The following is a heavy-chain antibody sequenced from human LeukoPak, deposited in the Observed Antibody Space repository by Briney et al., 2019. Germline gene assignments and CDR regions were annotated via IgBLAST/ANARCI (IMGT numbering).Heavy chain of an antibody. D-gene: IGHD2-21*02. V-gene: IGHV4-34*01. J-gene: IGHJ4*02. Sequence: PSETLSLTCAVYGGSFSGYYWSWIRQPPGKGLEWIGEINHSGSTNYNPSLKSRVTISVDTSKNQFSLKLSSVAAADTAVYYCARGLTFLFWGQGTLVTVSS. CDR1: GGSFSGYY. CDR3: ARGLTFLF. CDR2: INHSGST.